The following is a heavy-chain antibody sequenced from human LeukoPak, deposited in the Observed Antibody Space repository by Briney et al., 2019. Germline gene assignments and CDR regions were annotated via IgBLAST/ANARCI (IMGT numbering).Heavy chain of an antibody. J-gene: IGHJ4*02. CDR1: GFTFSSYA. V-gene: IGHV3-30-3*01. D-gene: IGHD3-10*01. CDR3: ARVLEAYYYGSGSYYKYFDY. Sequence: GRSLRLSCAASGFTFSSYAMHWVRQAPGKGLEWVAGISYDGSNKYYADSVKGRFTISRDNSKNTLYLQMNSLRAEDTAVYYCARVLEAYYYGSGSYYKYFDYWGQGTLVTVSS. CDR2: ISYDGSNK.